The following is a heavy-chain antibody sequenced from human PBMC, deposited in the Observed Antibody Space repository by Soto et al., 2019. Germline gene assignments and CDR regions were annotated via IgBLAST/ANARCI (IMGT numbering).Heavy chain of an antibody. CDR3: GRTFYDWGGGVDI. CDR1: GGALITGGYS. D-gene: IGHD3-16*01. J-gene: IGHJ3*02. Sequence: QLQLQESGSGLVKPSQTLSLTCAVSGGALITGGYSWSWIRQPPGKGLEWIGDIYHSGSTYYNPSIKSRVTISVDRSKTQFSLKLTAVTAADTAVYYCGRTFYDWGGGVDIWGQGTVVTVSS. CDR2: IYHSGST. V-gene: IGHV4-30-2*01.